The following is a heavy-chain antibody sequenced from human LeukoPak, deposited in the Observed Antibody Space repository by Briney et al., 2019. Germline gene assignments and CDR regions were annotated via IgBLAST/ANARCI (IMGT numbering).Heavy chain of an antibody. V-gene: IGHV3-23*01. Sequence: GGSLRLSCAASGFTFSSYAMSWVRQAPGKGLEWVSAISGGSTYYADSVKGRFTISRDTSKNTLYLQMNSLGVEDTAVYYCAKNGGPHGMDVWGQGTTVTVSS. D-gene: IGHD3-16*01. CDR3: AKNGGPHGMDV. CDR1: GFTFSSYA. CDR2: ISGGST. J-gene: IGHJ6*02.